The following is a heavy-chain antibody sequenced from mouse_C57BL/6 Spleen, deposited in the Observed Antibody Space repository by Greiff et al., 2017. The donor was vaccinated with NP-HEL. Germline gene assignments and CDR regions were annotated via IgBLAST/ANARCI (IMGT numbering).Heavy chain of an antibody. J-gene: IGHJ3*01. V-gene: IGHV1-53*01. CDR3: ARFQGDYDAFAY. CDR2: INPSNGGT. CDR1: GYTFTSYW. D-gene: IGHD2-4*01. Sequence: VQLQQSGTELVKPGASVKLSCKASGYTFTSYWMHWVKQRPGQGLEWIGNINPSNGGTNYNEKFKSKATLTVDKSSSTAYMQLSSLTSEDSAVYYCARFQGDYDAFAYWGQGTLVTVSA.